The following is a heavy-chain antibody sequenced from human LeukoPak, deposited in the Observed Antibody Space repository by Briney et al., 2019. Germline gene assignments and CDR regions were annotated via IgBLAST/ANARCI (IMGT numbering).Heavy chain of an antibody. CDR3: AKPETPAGPHFDY. V-gene: IGHV3-23*01. D-gene: IGHD5-24*01. J-gene: IGHJ4*02. CDR1: GFTFGSYA. CDR2: ISGSGGST. Sequence: GGSLRLSCAASGFTFGSYAMSWVRQAPGKGLEWVSAISGSGGSTYYADSVKGRFTISRDNSKNTLYLQMNSLRAEDTATYYCAKPETPAGPHFDYWGQGTLVTVSS.